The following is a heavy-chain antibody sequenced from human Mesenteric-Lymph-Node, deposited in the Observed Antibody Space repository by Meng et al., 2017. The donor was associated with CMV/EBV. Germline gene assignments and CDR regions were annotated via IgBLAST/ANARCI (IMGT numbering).Heavy chain of an antibody. CDR1: GFTFSSYS. V-gene: IGHV3-21*01. J-gene: IGHJ6*02. CDR2: ISSSSSYI. D-gene: IGHD2-15*01. CDR3: ARDDSPWHYGMDV. Sequence: SCAASGFTFSSYSMNWVRQAPGKGLEWVSSISSSSSYIYYADSVKGRFTISRDNAKNSLYLQMNSLRAEDTAVYYCARDDSPWHYGMDVWGQGTTVTVSS.